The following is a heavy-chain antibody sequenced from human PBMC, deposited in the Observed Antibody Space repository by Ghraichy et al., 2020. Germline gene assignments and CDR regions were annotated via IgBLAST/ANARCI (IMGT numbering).Heavy chain of an antibody. CDR3: ARGDGSYLFDY. J-gene: IGHJ4*02. D-gene: IGHD1-26*01. CDR2: IYYSGST. V-gene: IGHV4-59*08. Sequence: SETLSLTCTVSGGSISSYYWSWIRQPPGKGLEWIGYIYYSGSTNYNPSLKSRVTISVDTSKNQFSLKLSSVTAADTAVYYCARGDGSYLFDYWGQGTLVTVSS. CDR1: GGSISSYY.